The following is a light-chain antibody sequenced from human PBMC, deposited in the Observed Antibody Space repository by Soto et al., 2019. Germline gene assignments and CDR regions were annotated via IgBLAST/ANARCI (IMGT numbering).Light chain of an antibody. CDR3: QKYHNWPIP. J-gene: IGKJ5*01. CDR2: DAS. CDR1: QSVSSN. Sequence: EIVMTQSPATLSVSPGERATFSCWASQSVSSNLAWYQQKPGQAPRLLIYDASTRATGIPARFSGSGSGTDFTPTHRGLQSEDFAVFSCQKYHNWPIPFGQGPRLEIK. V-gene: IGKV3D-15*01.